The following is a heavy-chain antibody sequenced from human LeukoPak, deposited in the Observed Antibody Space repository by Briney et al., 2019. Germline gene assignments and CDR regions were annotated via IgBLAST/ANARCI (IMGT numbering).Heavy chain of an antibody. CDR3: ARPTVGATRGLDY. Sequence: SETLSLTCSVSGGSVSGFYWNWIRRSPGKGLEWIGHVHYSGKTVYNPSLQSRVTISVDTSKSQFSLKLSSVTAAHTAIYYCARPTVGATRGLDYWGQGILVTVSS. J-gene: IGHJ4*02. CDR1: GGSVSGFY. V-gene: IGHV4-59*08. D-gene: IGHD1-26*01. CDR2: VHYSGKT.